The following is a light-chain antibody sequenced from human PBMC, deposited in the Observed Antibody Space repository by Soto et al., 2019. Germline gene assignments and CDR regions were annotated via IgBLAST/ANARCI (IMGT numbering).Light chain of an antibody. Sequence: QSVLAQPASVSGSPGQSITISCTGTSSDVGAYNSVSLYQQHPHRAPQVIIYKGTQRPSGVSNRFSGSTSGNAASLTISALQADDEADYFCCSSAPESTYVFGTGTKVTVL. CDR1: SSDVGAYNS. CDR3: CSSAPESTYV. J-gene: IGLJ1*01. V-gene: IGLV2-23*01. CDR2: KGT.